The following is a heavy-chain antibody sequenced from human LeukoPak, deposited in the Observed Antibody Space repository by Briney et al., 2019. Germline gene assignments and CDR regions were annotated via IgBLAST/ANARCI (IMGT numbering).Heavy chain of an antibody. D-gene: IGHD6-6*01. V-gene: IGHV4-39*01. J-gene: IGHJ6*03. CDR1: GGSISSSSYY. CDR3: ARLARDSSSSLYYYYYMDV. Sequence: PSETLSLTCTVSGGSISSSSYYWGWIRQPPGKGLEWIGSIYYSGSTYYNPSLKSRVTISVDTSKNQFSLKLSSVTAADTAVYYCARLARDSSSSLYYYYYMDVWGKGTTVTVSS. CDR2: IYYSGST.